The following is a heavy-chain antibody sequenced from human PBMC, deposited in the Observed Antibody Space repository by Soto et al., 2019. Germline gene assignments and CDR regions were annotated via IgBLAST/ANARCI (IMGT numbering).Heavy chain of an antibody. CDR1: GGSISSYY. Sequence: PSETLSLTCTVSGGSISSYYWSWIRQPPGKGLEWIGYIYYSGSTNYNPSLKSRVTISVDTSKNQFSLKLSSVTAADTAVYYCARVAPRRDAFDIWGQGKMVTVSS. CDR3: ARVAPRRDAFDI. V-gene: IGHV4-59*01. CDR2: IYYSGST. J-gene: IGHJ3*02.